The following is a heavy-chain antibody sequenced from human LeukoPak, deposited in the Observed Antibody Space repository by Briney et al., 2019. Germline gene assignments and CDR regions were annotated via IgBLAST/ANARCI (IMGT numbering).Heavy chain of an antibody. J-gene: IGHJ4*02. CDR2: IFQGGGEI. V-gene: IGHV3-23*01. CDR3: ATYRQVMLPFES. CDR1: GFTFDDYG. D-gene: IGHD5-18*01. Sequence: GGSLRLSCAASGFTFDDYGMNWVRQAPGKGLEWVSSIFQGGGEIHYADSVRGRFTISRDNSKNTLFLQMNSLRAEDTAIYYCATYRQVMLPFESWGRGTLVTVSS.